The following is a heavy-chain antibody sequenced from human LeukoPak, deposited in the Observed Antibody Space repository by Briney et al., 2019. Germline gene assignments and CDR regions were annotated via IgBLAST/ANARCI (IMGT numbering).Heavy chain of an antibody. D-gene: IGHD2-2*01. V-gene: IGHV3-30*04. CDR2: ISYDGSNK. CDR3: ARDPGWDVVVPAETYMDV. Sequence: PGRSLRLSCAASGFTFSSYAMHWVRQAPGKGLEWVAVISYDGSNKYYADSVKGRFTISRDNSKNTLYLQMNSLRAEDTAVYYCARDPGWDVVVPAETYMDVWGKGTTVTVSS. J-gene: IGHJ6*03. CDR1: GFTFSSYA.